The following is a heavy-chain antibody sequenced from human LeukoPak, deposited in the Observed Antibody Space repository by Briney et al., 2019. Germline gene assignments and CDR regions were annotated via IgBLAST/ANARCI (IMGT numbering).Heavy chain of an antibody. CDR3: ARDNGAYYLDY. V-gene: IGHV4-39*07. CDR1: GGSFSSSSYY. J-gene: IGHJ4*02. Sequence: SETLSLTCTVSGGSFSSSSYYWGWIRQPPGKGLEWIGSIYYSGSTYYNPSLKSRVTISVDTSKNQFSLKLSSVTAADTAVYYCARDNGAYYLDYWGQGTLVTVSS. D-gene: IGHD2-8*01. CDR2: IYYSGST.